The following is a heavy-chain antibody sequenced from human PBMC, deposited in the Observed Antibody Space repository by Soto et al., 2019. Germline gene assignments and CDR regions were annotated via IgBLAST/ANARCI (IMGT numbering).Heavy chain of an antibody. D-gene: IGHD6-13*01. CDR2: IYHSGSP. CDR3: ARECLLAYSSSWGKYNWFDP. CDR1: GGSISSSNW. Sequence: VQLQESGPGLVKPSGTLSLTCAVSGGSISSSNWWRWVRQPPGKGLEWIGEIYHSGSPNYNPALKGRVTIAVAKSKNQFSLKLSSVTAADTAVYYCARECLLAYSSSWGKYNWFDPWGQGTLVTVSS. V-gene: IGHV4-4*02. J-gene: IGHJ5*02.